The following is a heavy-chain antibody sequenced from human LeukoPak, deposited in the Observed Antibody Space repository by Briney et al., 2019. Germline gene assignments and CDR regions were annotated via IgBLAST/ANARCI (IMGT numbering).Heavy chain of an antibody. J-gene: IGHJ3*02. Sequence: GGSLRLSCAASGFTFSSYAMSWVRQAPGKGLEWVSAISGSGGSTYYADSVKDRFTISRDNSKNTLYLQMNSLRAEDTAVYYCALNYYDSSGYYPNGAFDIWGQGTMVTVSS. CDR1: GFTFSSYA. D-gene: IGHD3-22*01. V-gene: IGHV3-23*01. CDR2: ISGSGGST. CDR3: ALNYYDSSGYYPNGAFDI.